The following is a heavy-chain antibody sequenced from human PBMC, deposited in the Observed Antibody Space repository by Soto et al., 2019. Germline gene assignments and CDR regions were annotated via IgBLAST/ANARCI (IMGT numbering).Heavy chain of an antibody. CDR3: ARVIAWIQLWPRTNGWFDP. V-gene: IGHV4-4*02. D-gene: IGHD5-18*01. Sequence: QVQLQESGPGLVKPSGTLSLTCAVSGGSISSSNWWSWVRQPPGKGLEWIGEIYHSGSTNYNPSLKSRVTISVDTSKNQFSLKLSSVTAADTAVYYCARVIAWIQLWPRTNGWFDPWGQGTLVTVSS. CDR2: IYHSGST. J-gene: IGHJ5*02. CDR1: GGSISSSNW.